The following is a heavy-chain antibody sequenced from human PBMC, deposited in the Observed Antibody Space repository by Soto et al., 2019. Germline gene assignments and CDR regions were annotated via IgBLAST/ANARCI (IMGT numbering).Heavy chain of an antibody. CDR2: ISYDGSNK. V-gene: IGHV3-30*18. J-gene: IGHJ6*02. CDR3: AKDAGYDFWSGYYYYYYGMDV. CDR1: GFTFSSYG. Sequence: QVQLVESGGGVVQPGRSLRLSCAASGFTFSSYGMHWVRQAPGKGLEWVAVISYDGSNKYYADSVKGRFTISRDNSKNTLYLQMNSLRAEDTAVYYCAKDAGYDFWSGYYYYYYGMDVWGQGTTVTVSS. D-gene: IGHD3-3*01.